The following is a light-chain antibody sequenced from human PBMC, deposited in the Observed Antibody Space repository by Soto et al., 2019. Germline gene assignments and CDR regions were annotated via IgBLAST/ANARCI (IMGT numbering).Light chain of an antibody. V-gene: IGKV3-15*01. CDR2: GAS. CDR3: QQYNNWPRT. Sequence: EIVMTQSPATLSVSPGERATLSCGASQTVSNNLAWFQQKPGQAPRLLIYGASTRATGIPARFSGSGSGTEFTLTISSLQSEDLAVYYCQQYNNWPRTFGQGTKVDIK. J-gene: IGKJ1*01. CDR1: QTVSNN.